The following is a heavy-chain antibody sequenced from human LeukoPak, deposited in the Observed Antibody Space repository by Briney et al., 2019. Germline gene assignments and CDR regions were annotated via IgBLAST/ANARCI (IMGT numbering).Heavy chain of an antibody. V-gene: IGHV4-61*09. J-gene: IGHJ4*02. CDR3: AREFDYDGGGYSDY. Sequence: SQTLSLTCTVSGGSISSGSYYWYWIRQPAGKGLEWIGHIYTSGSTNYNPSLKSRVTMSVDTSKNQFSLKLSSVTAADTAVYYCAREFDYDGGGYSDYWGQGTLVTVSS. CDR2: IYTSGST. CDR1: GGSISSGSYY. D-gene: IGHD4-17*01.